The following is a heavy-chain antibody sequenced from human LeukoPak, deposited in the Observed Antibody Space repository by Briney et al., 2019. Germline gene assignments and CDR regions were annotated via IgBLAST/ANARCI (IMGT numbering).Heavy chain of an antibody. Sequence: GGSLRLSCAASGFTFSDYYMSWIRQAPGKGLEWVSYISSSGSTIYYADSVKGRFTISRDNAKNSLYLQMNSLRAEDTAVYYCARDGYCSSTSCSYYYYGMDVWGQGTTVTVSS. CDR2: ISSSGSTI. D-gene: IGHD2-2*03. V-gene: IGHV3-11*01. J-gene: IGHJ6*02. CDR1: GFTFSDYY. CDR3: ARDGYCSSTSCSYYYYGMDV.